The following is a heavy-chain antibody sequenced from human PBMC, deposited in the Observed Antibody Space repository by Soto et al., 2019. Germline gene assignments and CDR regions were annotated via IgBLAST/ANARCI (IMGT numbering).Heavy chain of an antibody. CDR1: GFTFSSYG. D-gene: IGHD2-2*01. Sequence: PGGSLRLSCAASGFTFSSYGMHWVRQAPGKGLERVAVISYDGSNKYYADSVKGRFTISRDNSKNTLYLQMNSLRAEDTAVYYCAKSIQRYCSSTSCPQHDAFDIWGQGTMVTVSS. J-gene: IGHJ3*02. CDR3: AKSIQRYCSSTSCPQHDAFDI. V-gene: IGHV3-30*18. CDR2: ISYDGSNK.